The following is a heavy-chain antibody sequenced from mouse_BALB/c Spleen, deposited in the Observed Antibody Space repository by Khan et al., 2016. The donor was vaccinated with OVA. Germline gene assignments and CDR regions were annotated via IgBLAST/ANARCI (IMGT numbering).Heavy chain of an antibody. CDR2: IDPENGNT. V-gene: IGHV14-1*02. Sequence: VRLQQSGAELVRPGALVKLSCKASGFNIKDYYMHWVKQRPEQGLVWIGRIDPENGNTIYDPKFQGKASITSDTSSNTAYLQLSSLTSEDTAVYYCTRDDYSPWFAYWGQGTLVTVSA. CDR1: GFNIKDYY. CDR3: TRDDYSPWFAY. J-gene: IGHJ3*01. D-gene: IGHD2-4*01.